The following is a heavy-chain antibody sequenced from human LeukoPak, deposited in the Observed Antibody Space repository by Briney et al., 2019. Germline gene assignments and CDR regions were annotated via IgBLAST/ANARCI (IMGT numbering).Heavy chain of an antibody. J-gene: IGHJ6*02. D-gene: IGHD6-13*01. CDR1: GGSFSGYY. Sequence: SETLSLTCAVYGGSFSGYYWSWIRQPPGKGLEWIGEINHSGSTNYNPSLKSRVTISVDTSKNQFSLKLSSVTAADTAVYYCARGPGYSSSWYTALYYYYGMDVCGQGTTVIVSS. CDR2: INHSGST. V-gene: IGHV4-34*01. CDR3: ARGPGYSSSWYTALYYYYGMDV.